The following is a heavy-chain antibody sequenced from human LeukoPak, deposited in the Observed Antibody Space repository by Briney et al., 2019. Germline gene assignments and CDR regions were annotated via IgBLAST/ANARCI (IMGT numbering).Heavy chain of an antibody. CDR3: AREALSIDDGGFFPSWFDP. CDR2: LFFGGPT. V-gene: IGHV4-39*07. CDR1: GASIASDGSVCGISYF. Sequence: SETLSLTCTVSGASIASDGSVCGISYFWGWIRQPPGKGPEWIGSLFFGGPTYYTPSLKSRVSISLDTSRNQFSLRLTSVTAADTAVYYCAREALSIDDGGFFPSWFDPWGPGTLVTVSS. J-gene: IGHJ5*02. D-gene: IGHD2-15*01.